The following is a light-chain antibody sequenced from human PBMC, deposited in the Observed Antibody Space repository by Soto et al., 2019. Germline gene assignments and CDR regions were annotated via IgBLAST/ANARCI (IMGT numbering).Light chain of an antibody. CDR1: SIDVGGYNY. Sequence: QSALTQPTSASGSPGQSVAISCTGTSIDVGGYNYVSWYQQHPGKAPKLMIYEVIKRPSGVPDRCSGSKSGNTASLTVSGLQAEDEADYYCSSYAGSSNVFGTGTKLTVL. V-gene: IGLV2-8*01. J-gene: IGLJ1*01. CDR2: EVI. CDR3: SSYAGSSNV.